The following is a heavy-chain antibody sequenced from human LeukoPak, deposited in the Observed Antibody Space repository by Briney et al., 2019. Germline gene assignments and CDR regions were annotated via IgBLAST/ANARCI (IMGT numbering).Heavy chain of an antibody. CDR2: IYYSGST. CDR3: ARHGPPTVTQASLFDY. D-gene: IGHD4-17*01. J-gene: IGHJ4*02. CDR1: GGSISSGGYY. V-gene: IGHV4-61*08. Sequence: PSETLSLTCAVSGGSISSGGYYWSWIRQPPGKGLEWIGYIYYSGSTNYNPSLKSRVTISVDTSKNQFSLKLSSVTAADTAVYYCARHGPPTVTQASLFDYWGQGTLVTVSS.